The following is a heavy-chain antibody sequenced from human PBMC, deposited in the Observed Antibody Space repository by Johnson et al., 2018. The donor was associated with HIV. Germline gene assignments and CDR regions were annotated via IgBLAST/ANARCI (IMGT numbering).Heavy chain of an antibody. CDR1: GFTFSSYA. CDR3: ARAKLGGVFDL. CDR2: ISYDGSNK. Sequence: QVQLVESGGGVVQPGRSLRLSCAASGFTFSSYAMHWVRQAPGKGLEWVAVISYDGSNKYYADSVKGRFTVSRDNTKNSLFLQIDTLRAEDTAVSYCARAKLGGVFDLWGQGTMVTVSS. V-gene: IGHV3-30*04. D-gene: IGHD2-8*02. J-gene: IGHJ3*01.